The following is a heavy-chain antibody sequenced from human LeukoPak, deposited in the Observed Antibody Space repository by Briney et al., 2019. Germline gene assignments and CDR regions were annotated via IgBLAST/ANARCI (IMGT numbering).Heavy chain of an antibody. CDR3: ARAVTTTSYDY. J-gene: IGHJ4*02. D-gene: IGHD4-17*01. Sequence: SVTLSLTCAVYGGSSSGYYWSWFRQPPGKGLEWIGEINHSGSTNYNPSLKSRVIMLVDTSKNQFSLKLNSLTAADTAVYYCARAVTTTSYDYWGQGTLVTVSS. CDR2: INHSGST. CDR1: GGSSSGYY. V-gene: IGHV4-34*01.